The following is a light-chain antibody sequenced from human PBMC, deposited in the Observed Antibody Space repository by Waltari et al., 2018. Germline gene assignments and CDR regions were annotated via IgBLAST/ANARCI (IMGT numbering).Light chain of an antibody. CDR3: QQYTNWPPMYS. CDR2: GAS. CDR1: QNIYSK. J-gene: IGKJ2*01. V-gene: IGKV3-15*01. Sequence: EIVMTQSPATLSVSPGKRATLPCRASQNIYSKLAWYQQKPGQAPRLLIYGASNRATGIPARFSGSGSGTEFTLTISSLQSEDSAVYYCQQYTNWPPMYSFGQGTKLEIK.